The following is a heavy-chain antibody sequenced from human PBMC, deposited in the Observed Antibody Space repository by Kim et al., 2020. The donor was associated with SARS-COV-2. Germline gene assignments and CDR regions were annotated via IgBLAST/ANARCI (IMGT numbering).Heavy chain of an antibody. CDR1: GFTFSSYG. CDR3: ARDGEETYPWQLVQSYYYARDV. D-gene: IGHD6-6*01. V-gene: IGHV3-33*01. CDR2: IWYDGRTK. Sequence: GGSLRLSCAASGFTFSSYGMHWVCQAPGKGLEWVAVIWYDGRTKYYADSVKGRFNISRDNSKNTLYLQMNSRRAEDTAVYYCARDGEETYPWQLVQSYYYARDVWGKGTTGTFSS. J-gene: IGHJ6*04.